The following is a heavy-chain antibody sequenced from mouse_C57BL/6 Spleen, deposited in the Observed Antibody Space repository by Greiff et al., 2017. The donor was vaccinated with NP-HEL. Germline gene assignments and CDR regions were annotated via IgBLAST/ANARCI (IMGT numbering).Heavy chain of an antibody. Sequence: VQLQQSGPELVKPGASVKISCKASGYSFTDYNMNWVKQSNGKSLEWIGVINPNYGTTSYNQKFKGKATLTVDQSSSTAYMQLNSLTSEDSAVYYCARSHYYDYDGAGFAYWGQGTLVTVSA. CDR1: GYSFTDYN. CDR2: INPNYGTT. D-gene: IGHD2-4*01. CDR3: ARSHYYDYDGAGFAY. J-gene: IGHJ3*01. V-gene: IGHV1-39*01.